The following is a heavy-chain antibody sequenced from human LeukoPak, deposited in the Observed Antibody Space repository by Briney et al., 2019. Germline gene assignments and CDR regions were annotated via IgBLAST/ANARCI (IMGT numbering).Heavy chain of an antibody. Sequence: PGGSLRFSCAASGFTFSSYAMSWVRQAPGKGLEWVSAISGSGDSIYYADSVKGRFTISRDNSKNTLCLQMNSLRAEDTAVYYCAKSKESYYYGMDVWGQGTRSPSP. CDR1: GFTFSSYA. V-gene: IGHV3-23*01. CDR2: ISGSGDSI. J-gene: IGHJ6*02. CDR3: AKSKESYYYGMDV.